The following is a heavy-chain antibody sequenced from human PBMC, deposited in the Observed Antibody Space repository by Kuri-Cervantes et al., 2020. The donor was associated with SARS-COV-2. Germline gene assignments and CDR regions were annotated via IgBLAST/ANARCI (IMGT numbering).Heavy chain of an antibody. CDR2: IKQDGSEK. Sequence: GGSLRLSCAASGFTFSSYWMSWVRQAPGKGLEWVANIKQDGSEKYYVDSVKGRFTISRDNAKNSLYLQMNSLRAEDTAVYYCAREFDSSGYYYAGDAFDIWGQGAMVTVSS. J-gene: IGHJ3*02. CDR3: AREFDSSGYYYAGDAFDI. CDR1: GFTFSSYW. V-gene: IGHV3-7*01. D-gene: IGHD3-22*01.